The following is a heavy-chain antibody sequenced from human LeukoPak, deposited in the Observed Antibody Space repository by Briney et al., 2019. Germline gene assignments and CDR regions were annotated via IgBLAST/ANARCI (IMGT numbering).Heavy chain of an antibody. Sequence: SETLSLTCTVSGGSISSSSYYWGWIRQPPGKGLEWIGSIYYSGSTYYNPSLKSRVTISVDTSKNQFSLKLSSVTAADTAVYYCARDGYINDAFDFWGQGTMVIVSS. D-gene: IGHD5-24*01. CDR2: IYYSGST. CDR3: ARDGYINDAFDF. J-gene: IGHJ3*01. V-gene: IGHV4-39*07. CDR1: GGSISSSSYY.